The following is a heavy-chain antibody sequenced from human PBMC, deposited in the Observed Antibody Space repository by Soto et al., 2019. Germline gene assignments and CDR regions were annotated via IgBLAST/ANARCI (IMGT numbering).Heavy chain of an antibody. CDR2: INNSGST. J-gene: IGHJ4*02. Sequence: SETLSLTCAVSGGSFTSNNWWTWVRQPPGQGLEWIGRINNSGSTYYNPSLKSRVTMSEDASKNQVSLKLTSVTAADTAVYYCARGWIGYSSSHFDHWGQGTLVTVSS. CDR1: GGSFTSNNW. V-gene: IGHV4-4*02. D-gene: IGHD6-6*01. CDR3: ARGWIGYSSSHFDH.